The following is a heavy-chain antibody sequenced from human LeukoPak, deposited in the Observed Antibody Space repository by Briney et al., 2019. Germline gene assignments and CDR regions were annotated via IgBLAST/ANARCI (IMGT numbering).Heavy chain of an antibody. Sequence: ASVKVSCKASGYTFTGYYMHWVRQAPGQGLEWMGWINPNSGGTNYAQKFQGRVTMTRDTSISTAYMELSRLRSDDTAVYYCARGGDKRLARNWFDPWGQGTVVTVSS. CDR2: INPNSGGT. CDR3: ARGGDKRLARNWFDP. V-gene: IGHV1-2*02. D-gene: IGHD3-16*01. J-gene: IGHJ5*02. CDR1: GYTFTGYY.